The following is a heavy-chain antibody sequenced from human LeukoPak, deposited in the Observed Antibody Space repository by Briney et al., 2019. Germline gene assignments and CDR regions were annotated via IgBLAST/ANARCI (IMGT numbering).Heavy chain of an antibody. CDR2: IYYSGST. CDR3: ARDLGVMVRAFDI. D-gene: IGHD5-18*01. CDR1: GGSISSYY. J-gene: IGHJ3*02. V-gene: IGHV4-59*01. Sequence: SETLSLTCTVSGGSISSYYWSWLRQPPGKRLEWIGYIYYSGSTSCNPSLKSRVTISVDTSKNQISLKLSSVTAADTAVYYCARDLGVMVRAFDIWGQGTMVTVSS.